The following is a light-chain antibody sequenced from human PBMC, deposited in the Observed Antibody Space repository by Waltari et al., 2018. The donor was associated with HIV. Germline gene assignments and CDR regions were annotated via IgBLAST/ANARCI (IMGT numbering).Light chain of an antibody. CDR2: SNN. CDR3: AAWDANLNGRL. V-gene: IGLV1-44*01. CDR1: ISNIGGNT. J-gene: IGLJ2*01. Sequence: QSVLTQSPSASGTPGQRVTISCSGSISNIGGNTVSWYQNLPGTAPKLLIYSNNHRPSGVPARFYGSKSGTSASLAISGLQSEDEADYYCAAWDANLNGRLFGGGTKLTVL.